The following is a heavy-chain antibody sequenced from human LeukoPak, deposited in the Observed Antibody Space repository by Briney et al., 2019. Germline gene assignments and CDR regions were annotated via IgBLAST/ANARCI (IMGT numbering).Heavy chain of an antibody. CDR3: ARGSDSSSWYWLVFDY. V-gene: IGHV5-51*01. D-gene: IGHD6-13*01. Sequence: GASLKISCKGSGYSFTSYWIGWVRQLPGKGLEWMGMIYTGDSDTSYNPSFQGQVTISADKSISTSYLQWSCVKASDTALYYCARGSDSSSWYWLVFDYWGQGTLVTVSS. CDR2: IYTGDSDT. CDR1: GYSFTSYW. J-gene: IGHJ4*02.